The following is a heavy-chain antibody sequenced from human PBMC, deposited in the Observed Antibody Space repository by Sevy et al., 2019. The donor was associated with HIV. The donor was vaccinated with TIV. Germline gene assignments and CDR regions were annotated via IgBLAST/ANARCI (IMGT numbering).Heavy chain of an antibody. CDR2: ISWDGGST. D-gene: IGHD2-2*01. CDR1: GFTFDDYT. V-gene: IGHV3-43*01. Sequence: GGSLRLSCAASGFTFDDYTMHWVRQAPGKGLEWVSLISWDGGSTYYADSVKGRFTISRDNSKNSLYLQMNSLRTEDTALYYCAKDGAGVPARDYYYGMDVRGQGTTVTVSS. CDR3: AKDGAGVPARDYYYGMDV. J-gene: IGHJ6*02.